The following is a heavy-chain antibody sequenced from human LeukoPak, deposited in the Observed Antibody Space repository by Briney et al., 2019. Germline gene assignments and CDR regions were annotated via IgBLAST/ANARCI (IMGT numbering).Heavy chain of an antibody. D-gene: IGHD6-25*01. CDR1: GFTFSDYG. Sequence: GGSLRLSCAASGFTFSDYGMQWVRPAPGKGLECLSVIWSGGSIADYAESVRGRFTISRDNSKNMVYLQMNSLRAEDTAIYFCTRVATAGTWTDYWGQGTPVTVSS. CDR2: IWSGGSIA. CDR3: TRVATAGTWTDY. J-gene: IGHJ4*02. V-gene: IGHV3-33*03.